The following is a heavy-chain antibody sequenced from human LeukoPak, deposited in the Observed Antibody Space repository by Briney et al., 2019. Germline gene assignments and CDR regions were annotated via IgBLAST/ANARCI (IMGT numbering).Heavy chain of an antibody. D-gene: IGHD5-18*01. CDR2: INHSGST. Sequence: PSETLSLTCAVYGGSFSGYYWSWIRQPPGKGLEWIGEINHSGSTNYNPSLKSRVTISVDTSKNQFSLKLSSVTAADTAVYYCARGLLSPYSYGFRMRTGAFDIWGQGTMVTVSS. CDR1: GGSFSGYY. CDR3: ARGLLSPYSYGFRMRTGAFDI. V-gene: IGHV4-34*01. J-gene: IGHJ3*02.